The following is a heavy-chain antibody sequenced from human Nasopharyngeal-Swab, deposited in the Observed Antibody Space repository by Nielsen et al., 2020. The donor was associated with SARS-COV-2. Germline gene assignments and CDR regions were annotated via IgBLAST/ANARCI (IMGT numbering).Heavy chain of an antibody. CDR3: ARVSILKVVVVGYYYYMDV. V-gene: IGHV4-4*02. D-gene: IGHD2-15*01. Sequence: VRQAPGKGLERIGEIYHSGSTNYNPSLKSRVTISVDKSKNQFSLKLSSVTAADTAVYYCARVSILKVVVVGYYYYMDVWGKGTTVTVSS. CDR2: IYHSGST. J-gene: IGHJ6*03.